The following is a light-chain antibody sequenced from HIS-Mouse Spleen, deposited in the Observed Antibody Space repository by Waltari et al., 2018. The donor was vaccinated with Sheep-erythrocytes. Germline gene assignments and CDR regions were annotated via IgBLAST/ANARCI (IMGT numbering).Light chain of an antibody. Sequence: SYELTQPPSVSVSPGQTASITCSGSKLGDKYACWYQQKPGHSPVLVIYQDSKRPSGLPERFSGSNSGNTATLTISGTQAMDEADYYCQAWDSSTVVFGGGTKLTVL. V-gene: IGLV3-1*01. CDR1: KLGDKY. CDR3: QAWDSSTVV. J-gene: IGLJ2*01. CDR2: QDS.